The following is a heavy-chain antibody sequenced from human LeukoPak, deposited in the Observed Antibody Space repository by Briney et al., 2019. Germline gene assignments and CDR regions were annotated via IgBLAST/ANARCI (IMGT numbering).Heavy chain of an antibody. Sequence: SETLSLTCTVSGGSISSSSYYWGWIRQPPGKGLEWIGSIYYSGSTYYNPSLKSRVTISVDTSRNQFSLKLSSVTAADTAVYYCARGRAIAAAALGYWGQGTRVTVSS. CDR2: IYYSGST. J-gene: IGHJ4*02. CDR1: GGSISSSSYY. D-gene: IGHD6-13*01. CDR3: ARGRAIAAAALGY. V-gene: IGHV4-39*01.